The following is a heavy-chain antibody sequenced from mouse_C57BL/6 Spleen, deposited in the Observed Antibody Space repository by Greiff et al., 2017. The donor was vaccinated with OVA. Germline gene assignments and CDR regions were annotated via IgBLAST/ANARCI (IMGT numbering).Heavy chain of an antibody. CDR3: ARSDYYYAMDY. CDR2: IYPGDGDT. J-gene: IGHJ4*01. Sequence: VKLVESGAELVKPGASVKISCKASGYAFSSYWMNWVKQRPGKGLEWIGQIYPGDGDTNYNGKFKGKATLTADKSSSTAYMQLSSLTSEDSAVYFCARSDYYYAMDYWGQGTSVTVSS. V-gene: IGHV1-80*01. CDR1: GYAFSSYW.